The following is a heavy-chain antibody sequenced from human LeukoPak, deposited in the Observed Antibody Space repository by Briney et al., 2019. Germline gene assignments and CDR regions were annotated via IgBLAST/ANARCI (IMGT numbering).Heavy chain of an antibody. D-gene: IGHD1-7*01. V-gene: IGHV1-18*04. J-gene: IGHJ6*03. CDR3: ARGITGTNYYMDV. CDR2: ISAYNGNT. CDR1: GYTFTGYY. Sequence: ASVKVSCKASGYTFTGYYMHWVRQAPGQGLEWMGWISAYNGNTNYAQKLQGRVTMTTDTSTSTAYMELRSLRSDDTAVYYCARGITGTNYYMDVWGKGTTVTVSS.